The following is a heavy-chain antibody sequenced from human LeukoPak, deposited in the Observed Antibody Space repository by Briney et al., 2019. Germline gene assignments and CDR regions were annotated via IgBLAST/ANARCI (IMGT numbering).Heavy chain of an antibody. CDR2: ISYDGSNK. V-gene: IGHV3-30*18. Sequence: GGSLRLSCAASGFTFSSYGMRWVRQAPGKGLEWVAVISYDGSNKYYADSVKGRFTISRDNSKNTLFLQMNSLRAEDTAIYYCAKYGPQDSGSSHFDYWGQGALVTVSS. J-gene: IGHJ4*02. CDR1: GFTFSSYG. D-gene: IGHD1-26*01. CDR3: AKYGPQDSGSSHFDY.